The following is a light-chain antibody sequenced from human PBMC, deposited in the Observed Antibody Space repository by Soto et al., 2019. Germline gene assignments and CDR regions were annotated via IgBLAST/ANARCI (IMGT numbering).Light chain of an antibody. Sequence: QYALTQPASVSGSPGQSITISCTGTSRDVGGYSYVSWYQQHPRKAPKLILSEVGNRPSGISNRFSASKSGDTASLTISGRQADDEAEYYCSSYTSSSSYVFGTGTKLTVL. CDR2: EVG. J-gene: IGLJ1*01. V-gene: IGLV2-14*01. CDR3: SSYTSSSSYV. CDR1: SRDVGGYSY.